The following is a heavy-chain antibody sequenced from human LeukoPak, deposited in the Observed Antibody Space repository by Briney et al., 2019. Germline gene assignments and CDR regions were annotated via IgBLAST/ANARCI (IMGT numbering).Heavy chain of an antibody. CDR3: AIVYSGGSFNWFDP. D-gene: IGHD2-15*01. Sequence: GGSLRLSCAASGFTFSSYAMSWVRQAPGKGLEWVSAISGSGGSTYYADSVKGRFTNSRDNSKNTLYLQMNSLRAEDTAVYYCAIVYSGGSFNWFDPWGQGTLVTVSS. CDR2: ISGSGGST. J-gene: IGHJ5*02. CDR1: GFTFSSYA. V-gene: IGHV3-23*01.